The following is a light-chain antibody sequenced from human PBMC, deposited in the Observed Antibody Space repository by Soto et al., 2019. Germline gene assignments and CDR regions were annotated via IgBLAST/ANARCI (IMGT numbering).Light chain of an antibody. CDR1: QSVSRY. CDR3: QQSYITPPIT. Sequence: DVQMTQSPSSLSALVGDRVTITCRASQSVSRYLNWYQHKPGKAPKLLINAASNLRSGVPSRFSGSGSGTDFTLTIDGLQPEDFAVYYCQQSYITPPITFGRGTRLELK. J-gene: IGKJ5*01. CDR2: AAS. V-gene: IGKV1-39*01.